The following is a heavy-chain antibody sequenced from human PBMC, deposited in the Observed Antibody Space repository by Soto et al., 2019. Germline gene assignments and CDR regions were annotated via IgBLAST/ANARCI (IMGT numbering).Heavy chain of an antibody. D-gene: IGHD3-10*01. V-gene: IGHV4-34*01. CDR3: ARAVSYYYGSGSYLNWFDP. Sequence: SETLSLTCAVYGGSFSGYYWSWIRQPPGKGLEWIGEINHSGSTNYNPSLKSRVTISVDTSKNQFSLKLSSVTAADTAVYYCARAVSYYYGSGSYLNWFDPRGQGTLVTVSS. CDR2: INHSGST. J-gene: IGHJ5*02. CDR1: GGSFSGYY.